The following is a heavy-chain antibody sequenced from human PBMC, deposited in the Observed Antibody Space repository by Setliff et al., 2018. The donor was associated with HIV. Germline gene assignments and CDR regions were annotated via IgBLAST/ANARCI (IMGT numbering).Heavy chain of an antibody. D-gene: IGHD3-16*01. CDR3: ARGRHAGSGAYSGGFYYFDF. Sequence: SETLSLTCAVSDGSFSDYYRAWIRQAPGKGLEWLGLIHHTGGATYNPSLQSRVSVSVNMPNNQFVLELTSVTAADTGLYYCARGRHAGSGAYSGGFYYFDFWGQGALVTVSS. CDR1: DGSFSDYY. J-gene: IGHJ4*02. V-gene: IGHV4-34*01. CDR2: IHHTGGA.